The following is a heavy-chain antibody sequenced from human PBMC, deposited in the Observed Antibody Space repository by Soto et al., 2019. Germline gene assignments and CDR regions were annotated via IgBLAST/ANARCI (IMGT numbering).Heavy chain of an antibody. V-gene: IGHV1-69*01. D-gene: IGHD3-10*01. Sequence: QVQLVQSGAEVKKPGSSVKVSCKASGGTFSSYAISWVRQAPGQGLEWMGGIIPIFGTANYAQKFQGRVTITADESTSTAYMELSSLRSEDTAVYYCAGYYYGSGSYYPNLYYYYGMDVWGQGTTVTVSS. J-gene: IGHJ6*02. CDR3: AGYYYGSGSYYPNLYYYYGMDV. CDR2: IIPIFGTA. CDR1: GGTFSSYA.